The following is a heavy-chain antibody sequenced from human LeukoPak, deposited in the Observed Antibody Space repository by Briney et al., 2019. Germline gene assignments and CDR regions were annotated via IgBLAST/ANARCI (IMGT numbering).Heavy chain of an antibody. CDR2: IYYSGNT. J-gene: IGHJ5*02. Sequence: SQTLSLTCTVSGGSISSGDSYWTWIRQPPGKGLEWIGYIYYSGNTYYNPSLKSRVTISVDTSKNRFSLKLSSVTAADTAVYYCAATASNWFDPWGQGTLVTVSS. CDR1: GGSISSGDSY. D-gene: IGHD5-18*01. V-gene: IGHV4-30-4*08. CDR3: AATASNWFDP.